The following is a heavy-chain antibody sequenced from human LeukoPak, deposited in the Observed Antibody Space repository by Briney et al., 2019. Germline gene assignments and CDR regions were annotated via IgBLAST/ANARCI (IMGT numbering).Heavy chain of an antibody. D-gene: IGHD6-19*01. CDR2: IKSKTEGGTT. V-gene: IGHV3-15*01. J-gene: IGHJ4*02. CDR1: GFTFSSSE. CDR3: AKYNIGWNFGS. Sequence: GGSLRLSCAASGFTFSSSEMNWVRQAPGKGLEWVGRIKSKTEGGTTDYAAPVKGRLTISIDDSKHTLYLQMNSLTTGDTAVYYCAKYNIGWNFGSWGQGTLVTVSS.